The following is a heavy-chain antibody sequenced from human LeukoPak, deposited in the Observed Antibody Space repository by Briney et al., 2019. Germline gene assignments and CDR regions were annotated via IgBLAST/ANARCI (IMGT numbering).Heavy chain of an antibody. V-gene: IGHV1-18*01. CDR1: GYTFTSYG. CDR3: ARAASATYYFDY. J-gene: IGHJ4*02. D-gene: IGHD6-25*01. Sequence: ASVKVSCKASGYTFTSYGISWVRQAPGQGLEWMGWISAYNGNTNYAQNLQGRVTMTTDTSTSTAYMELRSLRSEDTAVYYCARAASATYYFDYWGQGTLVTVSS. CDR2: ISAYNGNT.